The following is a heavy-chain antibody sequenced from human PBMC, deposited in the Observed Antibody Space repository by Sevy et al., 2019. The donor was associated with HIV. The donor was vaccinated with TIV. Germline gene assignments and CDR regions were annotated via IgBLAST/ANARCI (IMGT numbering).Heavy chain of an antibody. Sequence: GWSLRLSCAASGFTFSSYAMSWVRQAPGKGLVRVSAITGSGGSTYYADSVKGRFTISRDNSKNTLYLQINSLRADDTAVYYCAKDDTSDSFDYWGQGTLVTVSS. D-gene: IGHD6-19*01. CDR2: ITGSGGST. CDR1: GFTFSSYA. J-gene: IGHJ4*02. V-gene: IGHV3-23*01. CDR3: AKDDTSDSFDY.